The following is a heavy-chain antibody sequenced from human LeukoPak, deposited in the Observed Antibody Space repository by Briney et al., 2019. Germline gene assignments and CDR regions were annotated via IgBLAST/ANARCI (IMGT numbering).Heavy chain of an antibody. Sequence: PGGSLRLSCAASGFTFSDYYMSWIRQAPGKGLEWVSCISSSSSYTNYADSVKGRFTISRDNAKNSLYLQMDSLRAEDTAVYYCARGGGWGTFDYWGQGTLVTVSS. CDR3: ARGGGWGTFDY. J-gene: IGHJ4*02. V-gene: IGHV3-11*06. CDR1: GFTFSDYY. CDR2: ISSSSSYT. D-gene: IGHD3-16*01.